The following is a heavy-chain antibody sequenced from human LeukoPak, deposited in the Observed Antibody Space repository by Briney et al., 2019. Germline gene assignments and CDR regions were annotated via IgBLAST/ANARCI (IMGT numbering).Heavy chain of an antibody. CDR3: ASLIVGATSLDY. Sequence: SVKVSCKASGYTFINYAISWVRQAPGQGLEWMGGIIPIFGTANYAQKFQGRVTITADESTSTAYMELSSLRSEDTAVYYCASLIVGATSLDYWGQGTLVTVSS. V-gene: IGHV1-69*13. CDR2: IIPIFGTA. CDR1: GYTFINYA. D-gene: IGHD1-26*01. J-gene: IGHJ4*02.